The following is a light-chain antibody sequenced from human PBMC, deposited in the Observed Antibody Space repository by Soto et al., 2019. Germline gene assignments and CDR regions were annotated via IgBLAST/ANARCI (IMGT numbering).Light chain of an antibody. J-gene: IGKJ5*01. CDR1: QSISSY. CDR2: DAS. CDR3: QQRDNWPIT. V-gene: IGKV3-11*01. Sequence: EIVLTQSPATLSLSPGERATLSCRASQSISSYLTWYQQKPGQAPRLLIFDASKRATGIPARFSGSGSGTXXXXXXXXXXXXXXAVYYCQQRDNWPITFGQGTRLEIK.